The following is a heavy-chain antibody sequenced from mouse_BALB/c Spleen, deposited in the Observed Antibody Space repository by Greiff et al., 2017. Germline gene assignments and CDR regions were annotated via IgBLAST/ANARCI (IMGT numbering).Heavy chain of an antibody. CDR2: ISYDGSN. CDR1: GYSITSGYS. V-gene: IGHV3-6*02. J-gene: IGHJ2*01. Sequence: EVKLMESGPDLVKPSQSLSLTCTVTGYSITSGYSWHWIRQFPGNKLEWMGYISYDGSNNYNQSLKNRISITRDTSKNQFFLKLNSVTTEDTATYYCARGDYYGSSYYFDYWGQGTTLTVSS. D-gene: IGHD1-1*01. CDR3: ARGDYYGSSYYFDY.